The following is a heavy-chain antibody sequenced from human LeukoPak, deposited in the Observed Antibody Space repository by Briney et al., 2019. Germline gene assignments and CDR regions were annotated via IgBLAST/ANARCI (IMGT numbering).Heavy chain of an antibody. CDR3: VKATKQWLVDDY. D-gene: IGHD6-19*01. J-gene: IGHJ4*02. CDR1: GFTFSSYA. V-gene: IGHV3-23*01. Sequence: PGGSLRLSCAASGFTFSSYAMTWARQTPEKGLEWVSAISGSGDRTYYADSVKGRFTISRDNSKNTLYLQMSSLRAEDTAVYYCVKATKQWLVDDYWGQETLVTVSS. CDR2: ISGSGDRT.